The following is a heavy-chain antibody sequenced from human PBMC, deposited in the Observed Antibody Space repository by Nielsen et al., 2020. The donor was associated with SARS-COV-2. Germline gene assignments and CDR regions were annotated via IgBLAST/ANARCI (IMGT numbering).Heavy chain of an antibody. CDR3: AADWASVAGTRLDH. D-gene: IGHD6-19*01. CDR1: GFTFRNYG. Sequence: GGSLRLSCAASGFTFRNYGMHWVRQAPGKGLEWVAVIWYDGTEEYYGDYVKGRFTISRDNSKSTLYLQMNSLRAEDTALYYCAADWASVAGTRLDHWGQGTLVTVSS. CDR2: IWYDGTEE. V-gene: IGHV3-33*01. J-gene: IGHJ4*02.